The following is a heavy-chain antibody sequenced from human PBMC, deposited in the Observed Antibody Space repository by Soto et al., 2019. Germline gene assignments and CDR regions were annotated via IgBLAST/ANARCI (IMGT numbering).Heavy chain of an antibody. CDR2: ISGSGGST. D-gene: IGHD2-2*01. V-gene: IGHV3-23*01. Sequence: EVQLWDSGGGLVQPGGSLRLSCAASGFTFSNYAMNWVRQAPGKGLEWVTAISGSGGSTYYADSVKGRFTISRDNSRNTVFLQMNSLRTEDTAIYYRAKVPAVIKSFDYWGQGSLVTVSS. CDR1: GFTFSNYA. J-gene: IGHJ4*02. CDR3: AKVPAVIKSFDY.